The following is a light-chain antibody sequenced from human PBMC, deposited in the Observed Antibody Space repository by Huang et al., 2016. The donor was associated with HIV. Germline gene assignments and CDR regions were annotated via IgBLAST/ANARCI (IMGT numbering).Light chain of an antibody. CDR1: QSVGSSF. J-gene: IGKJ1*01. Sequence: ESVLTQSPGTLSLSPGERAPLSCRASQSVGSSFLAWYQQKPGQAPRLLIFGVSNRATGIPDRFSGSGSGTDFTLTISRLEPEDFAVYYCHQYGSALKWTFGQGTKVEI. CDR3: HQYGSALKWT. CDR2: GVS. V-gene: IGKV3-20*01.